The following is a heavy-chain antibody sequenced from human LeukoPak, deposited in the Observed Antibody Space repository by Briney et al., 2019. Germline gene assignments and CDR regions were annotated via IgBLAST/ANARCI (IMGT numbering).Heavy chain of an antibody. V-gene: IGHV3-74*01. CDR1: GFTFSSYW. J-gene: IGHJ4*02. CDR3: ASEIGYCSSTSCYFLDY. Sequence: GGSLRLSCAASGFTFSSYWMHWVRQAPGKGLVWVSRINSDGSSTSYADSVKGRFTISRDNAKNTLYLQMNTLRAEDTAVYYCASEIGYCSSTSCYFLDYWGPGTLVTVSS. D-gene: IGHD2-2*01. CDR2: INSDGSST.